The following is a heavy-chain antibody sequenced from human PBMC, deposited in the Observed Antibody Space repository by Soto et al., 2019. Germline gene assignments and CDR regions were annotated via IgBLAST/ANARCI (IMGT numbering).Heavy chain of an antibody. CDR3: ARAVVGSTRNYYYYGMDV. V-gene: IGHV1-69*01. CDR1: GGTFSSYA. J-gene: IGHJ6*02. CDR2: IIPIFGTT. D-gene: IGHD1-26*01. Sequence: QVQLVQSGAEVKKPGSSVKVSCKASGGTFSSYAISWVRQAPGQGLEWMGGIIPIFGTTNYAQKFQGRVTITADESTSTAYMELSSLRSEDTAVYYCARAVVGSTRNYYYYGMDVWGQGTTVTVSS.